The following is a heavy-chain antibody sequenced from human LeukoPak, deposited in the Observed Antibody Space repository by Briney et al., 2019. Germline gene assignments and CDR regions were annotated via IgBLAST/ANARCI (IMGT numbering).Heavy chain of an antibody. V-gene: IGHV3-74*01. CDR3: ARETVPDYYFDY. J-gene: IGHJ4*02. Sequence: PGGSLRLSCAASGFTFSSYWMHWVRQAPGKGLVWVSRINTDGSSTSYADSVKGRFTISRDNAKNTLYLQMNSLRAEDTAVYYCARETVPDYYFDYWGQGTLVTVSS. D-gene: IGHD2-2*01. CDR1: GFTFSSYW. CDR2: INTDGSST.